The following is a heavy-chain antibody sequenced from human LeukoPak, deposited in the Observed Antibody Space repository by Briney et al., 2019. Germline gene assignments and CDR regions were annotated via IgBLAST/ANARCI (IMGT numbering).Heavy chain of an antibody. J-gene: IGHJ4*02. D-gene: IGHD6-19*01. V-gene: IGHV3-21*04. CDR2: ISSSNTYI. Sequence: GGSLRLSCAASGFTFSSYTMNWVRQAPGKGLEWVSSISSSNTYINYADSVKGRFTISRGNAKNSLFLQMNSLRAEDTAVYYCAKRLARGSSGYTSVFDYWGQGTLVTVSS. CDR3: AKRLARGSSGYTSVFDY. CDR1: GFTFSSYT.